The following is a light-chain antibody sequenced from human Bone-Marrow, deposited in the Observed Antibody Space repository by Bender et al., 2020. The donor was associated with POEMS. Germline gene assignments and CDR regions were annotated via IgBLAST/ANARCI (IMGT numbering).Light chain of an antibody. J-gene: IGLJ2*01. CDR2: KDT. CDR1: ALPKQY. Sequence: SYELTQSPSVSVSPGQTARITCSGDALPKQYAYWYQQKPGQAPVLLTYKDTQRPSGIPERFSGSTSGTTVTLTISGVQAEDEADYYCQSADSSGSYVVFGGGTKLTVL. V-gene: IGLV3-25*03. CDR3: QSADSSGSYVV.